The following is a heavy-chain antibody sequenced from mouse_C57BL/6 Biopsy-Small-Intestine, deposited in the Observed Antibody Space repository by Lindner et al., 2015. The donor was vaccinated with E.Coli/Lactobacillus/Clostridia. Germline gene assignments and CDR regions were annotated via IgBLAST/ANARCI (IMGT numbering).Heavy chain of an antibody. J-gene: IGHJ2*01. V-gene: IGHV5-17*01. CDR1: GFTFSDYG. D-gene: IGHD2-12*01. Sequence: VQLQESGGGLVKPGGSLKLSRAASGFTFSDYGMHWVRQAPEKGLEWVAFISSGSSTIYYADTVKGRFTISRDNAKNTLFLQMTSLRSEDTAMYYCAREGLYAFDYWGQGTTLTVSS. CDR2: ISSGSSTI. CDR3: AREGLYAFDY.